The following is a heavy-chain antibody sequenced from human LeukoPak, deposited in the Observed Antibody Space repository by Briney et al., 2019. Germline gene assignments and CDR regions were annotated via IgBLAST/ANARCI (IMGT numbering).Heavy chain of an antibody. V-gene: IGHV3-30*18. J-gene: IGHJ4*02. Sequence: GGPLRLSCTASKFTFSHYGMQWVRQAPGKGLEWVAVISSDGSIKVYADSVKGRFTLSRDNSINTVDLQMNSLRAEDTAVYYCVKEYHSRGFGAYFDYWGQGTLVTVSS. CDR3: VKEYHSRGFGAYFDY. D-gene: IGHD3-3*01. CDR1: KFTFSHYG. CDR2: ISSDGSIK.